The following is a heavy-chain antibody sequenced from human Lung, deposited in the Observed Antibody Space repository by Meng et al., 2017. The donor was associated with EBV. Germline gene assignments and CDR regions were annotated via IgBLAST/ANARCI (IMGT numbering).Heavy chain of an antibody. V-gene: IGHV4-31*01. CDR3: ARVVAGRYNWFDP. CDR2: IYYSGST. CDR1: GGSLSSSSYY. D-gene: IGHD6-6*01. J-gene: IGHJ5*02. Sequence: VHLPDSGPGLVKPSGTLSLTCTVSGGSLSSSSYYWGWIRQPPGKGLEWIGYIYYSGSTYYNPSLKSLVTISVDTSKNQFSLKLSSVTAADTAVYYCARVVAGRYNWFDPWGQGTLVTVSS.